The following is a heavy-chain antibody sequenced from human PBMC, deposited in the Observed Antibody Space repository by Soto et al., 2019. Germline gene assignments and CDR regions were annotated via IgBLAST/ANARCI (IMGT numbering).Heavy chain of an antibody. CDR2: ISVSGDSR. CDR3: ATIFRYGDTEY. CDR1: GFTFSSYA. V-gene: IGHV3-23*01. D-gene: IGHD2-21*02. Sequence: GGSLRLSCATSGFTFSSYAMSWVRQAPGKGLERVSGISVSGDSRYDADSVKGRFTISRDNSKSTLYLQMNSLRAEDTAVYYCATIFRYGDTEYWGQGVLVTAPQ. J-gene: IGHJ4*02.